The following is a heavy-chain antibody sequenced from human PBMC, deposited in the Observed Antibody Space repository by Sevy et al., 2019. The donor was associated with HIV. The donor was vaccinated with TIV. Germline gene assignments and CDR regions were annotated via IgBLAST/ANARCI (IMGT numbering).Heavy chain of an antibody. Sequence: GGSLRLSCAASGFTFSSYAMSWVRQAPGKGLEWVSAISGSGGSTYYADSVKGRFTISRHTSKNTLYLQMNSLRAEDKAVYYFAKMRKMDYSLTYYYDSSGYYGAFDIWGQGTMVTVSS. V-gene: IGHV3-23*01. CDR3: AKMRKMDYSLTYYYDSSGYYGAFDI. D-gene: IGHD3-22*01. CDR1: GFTFSSYA. CDR2: ISGSGGST. J-gene: IGHJ3*02.